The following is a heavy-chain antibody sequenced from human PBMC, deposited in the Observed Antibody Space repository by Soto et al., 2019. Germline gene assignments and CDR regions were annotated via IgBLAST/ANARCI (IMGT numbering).Heavy chain of an antibody. CDR3: ARRVGVVIMADYYYYMDV. V-gene: IGHV4-31*03. CDR1: GGSISSGGYY. D-gene: IGHD3-3*01. Sequence: SETLSLTCTVSGGSISSGGYYWSWIRQHPGKGLEWIGYIYYSGSTYYNPSLKSRVTISVDTSKNQFSLKLSSVTAADTAVYYCARRVGVVIMADYYYYMDVWGKGTTITVSS. CDR2: IYYSGST. J-gene: IGHJ6*03.